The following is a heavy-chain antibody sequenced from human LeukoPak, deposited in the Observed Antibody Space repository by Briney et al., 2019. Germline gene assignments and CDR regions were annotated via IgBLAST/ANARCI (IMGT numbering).Heavy chain of an antibody. CDR2: IWFDGTNE. D-gene: IGHD3-3*01. J-gene: IGHJ4*02. Sequence: GGSLRLSCLASGFSFSNYGMHWVRQAPGKGLEWVAVIWFDGTNEDCGDSVKGRFTISRDNSKNTLYLQMNSLRAEDTAVYYCAKETRFWSGIWNFDCWGQGTLVTVSS. CDR1: GFSFSNYG. CDR3: AKETRFWSGIWNFDC. V-gene: IGHV3-33*06.